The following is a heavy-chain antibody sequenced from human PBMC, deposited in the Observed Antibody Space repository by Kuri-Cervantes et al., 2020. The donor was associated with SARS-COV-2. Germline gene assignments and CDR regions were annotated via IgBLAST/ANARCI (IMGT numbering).Heavy chain of an antibody. CDR2: IYHSGST. Sequence: SETLSLTCAVSGGSISSSNWWSWVRQPPGKGLEWIGEIYHSGSTNYNPSLKSRATISVDKSKNQFSLKLSSVTAADTAVYYCARATSTVIRYYFDYWGQGTLVTVSS. D-gene: IGHD4-17*01. V-gene: IGHV4-4*02. J-gene: IGHJ4*02. CDR1: GGSISSSNW. CDR3: ARATSTVIRYYFDY.